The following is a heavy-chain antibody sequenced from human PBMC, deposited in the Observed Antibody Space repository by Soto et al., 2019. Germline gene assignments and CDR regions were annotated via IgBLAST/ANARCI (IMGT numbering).Heavy chain of an antibody. Sequence: SETLSLTCTVSGGSISSSSYYWGWIRRPPGKGLEWIGSIYYSGSTYYNPSLKSRVTISVDTSKNQFSLKLSSVTAADTAVYYCARQSSYDFWSGYYADYYYYMDVWGKGTTVTVS. CDR3: ARQSSYDFWSGYYADYYYYMDV. D-gene: IGHD3-3*01. CDR2: IYYSGST. J-gene: IGHJ6*03. V-gene: IGHV4-39*01. CDR1: GGSISSSSYY.